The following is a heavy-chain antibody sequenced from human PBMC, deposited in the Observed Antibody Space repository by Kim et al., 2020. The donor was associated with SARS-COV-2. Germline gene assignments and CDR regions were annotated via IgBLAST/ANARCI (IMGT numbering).Heavy chain of an antibody. J-gene: IGHJ4*02. V-gene: IGHV1-18*01. D-gene: IGHD2-21*01. Sequence: NKAQELQGRVTMTTDTTTSTAYMELRSLRSDDTAVYYCARDKGWWWLDYWGQGTLVTVSS. CDR3: ARDKGWWWLDY.